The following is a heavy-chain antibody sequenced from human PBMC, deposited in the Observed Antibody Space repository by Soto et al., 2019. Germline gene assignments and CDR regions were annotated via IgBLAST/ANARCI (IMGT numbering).Heavy chain of an antibody. CDR1: GYTFTSYD. D-gene: IGHD3-22*01. V-gene: IGHV1-8*01. CDR2: MNPNSGNT. J-gene: IGHJ3*02. CDR3: ARGDHYDDSGPFADAFDI. Sequence: ASVKVSCKASGYTFTSYDINWVRQATGQGFEYLGWMNPNSGNTGYVKKFQGRVTMTRDTSMSTAYMELSSLRSEDTAVYYCARGDHYDDSGPFADAFDIWHQGPMVTVSS.